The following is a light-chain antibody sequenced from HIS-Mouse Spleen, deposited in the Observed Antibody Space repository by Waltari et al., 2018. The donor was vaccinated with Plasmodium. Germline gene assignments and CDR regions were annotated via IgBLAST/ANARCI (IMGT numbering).Light chain of an antibody. CDR2: QDS. CDR3: QAWDSSTVV. Sequence: SYELTQPPSVSVSPGQTARITCAGDKLGYTYSCWYQQKPGQSPVLVIYQDSKRPSGIPERFSGSNSGNTATLTISGTQAMDEADYYCQAWDSSTVVFGGGTKLTVL. V-gene: IGLV3-1*01. J-gene: IGLJ2*01. CDR1: KLGYTY.